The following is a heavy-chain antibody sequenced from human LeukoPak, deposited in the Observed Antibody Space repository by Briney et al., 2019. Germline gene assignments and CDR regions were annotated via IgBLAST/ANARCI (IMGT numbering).Heavy chain of an antibody. CDR2: IHYSGST. Sequence: GSLRLSCAASGFTFSSYWMSWVRQPPGKCLEWIGSIHYSGSTHYIPPLKSRLTISADTSKNQFSLKLSSVTAADTAVYYCARDKGHFDVDYWGQGTLVTVSS. CDR3: ARDKGHFDVDY. J-gene: IGHJ4*02. CDR1: GFTFSSYW. D-gene: IGHD3-9*01. V-gene: IGHV4-39*07.